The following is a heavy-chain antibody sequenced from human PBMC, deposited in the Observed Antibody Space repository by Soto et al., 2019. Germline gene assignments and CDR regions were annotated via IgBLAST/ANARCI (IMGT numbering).Heavy chain of an antibody. J-gene: IGHJ5*02. CDR1: GGSISSSNW. D-gene: IGHD6-13*01. CDR2: IYHSGGT. CDR3: ARHVSIAADLNWFDP. Sequence: QVQLQESGPGLVKPSGTLSLTCAVSGGSISSSNWWSWVRQPPGKGLGWIGEIYHSGGTNYNPSLKCRVTIAVDMSKTQFSLKLSSVTAADKAVYDCARHVSIAADLNWFDPWGQGTLVTVYS. V-gene: IGHV4-4*02.